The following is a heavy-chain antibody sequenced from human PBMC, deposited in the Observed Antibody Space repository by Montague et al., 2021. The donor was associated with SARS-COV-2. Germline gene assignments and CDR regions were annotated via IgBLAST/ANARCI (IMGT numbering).Heavy chain of an antibody. V-gene: IGHV4-30-2*06. D-gene: IGHD2-8*01. CDR3: GTGSRMYGMDF. CDR1: GGSISSGYYS. Sequence: TLSLTCAVSGGSISSGYYSWSWLRPSPGKGLDWIGYIYQSGSSYSTLTLKSRVTISIDTSNNPFSLNLRSVTAADTDLYYCGTGSRMYGMDFWGQGTTVTVSS. J-gene: IGHJ6*02. CDR2: IYQSGSS.